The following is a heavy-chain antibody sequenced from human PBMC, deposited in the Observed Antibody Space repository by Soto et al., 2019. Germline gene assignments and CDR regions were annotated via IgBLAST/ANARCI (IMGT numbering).Heavy chain of an antibody. Sequence: PSETLSLTCTVSGASISSYYWTWIRQPPGKGLEWIGSIYYSGSTDYNPSLKSRVTIPIDTSKSQFSLKLSSVTAADTAVYYCARDRGGGIEPFVYWGQGAMVTVS. D-gene: IGHD6-13*01. CDR1: GASISSYY. CDR2: IYYSGST. J-gene: IGHJ4*02. CDR3: ARDRGGGIEPFVY. V-gene: IGHV4-59*01.